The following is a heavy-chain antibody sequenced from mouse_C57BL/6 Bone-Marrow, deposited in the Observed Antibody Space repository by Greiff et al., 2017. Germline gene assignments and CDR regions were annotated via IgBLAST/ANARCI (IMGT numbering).Heavy chain of an antibody. D-gene: IGHD4-1*01. CDR3: ARTGSYWFAY. Sequence: EVQLKESGPELVKPGASVKISCKASGYSFTGSYMNWVKQSPETSLEWIGEINPSTGGTTYNQKFKAKATLTVDKSSSTSYMQLKSLTSEGAAVCYCARTGSYWFAYWGQGTLVTVSA. V-gene: IGHV1-42*01. CDR1: GYSFTGSY. J-gene: IGHJ3*01. CDR2: INPSTGGT.